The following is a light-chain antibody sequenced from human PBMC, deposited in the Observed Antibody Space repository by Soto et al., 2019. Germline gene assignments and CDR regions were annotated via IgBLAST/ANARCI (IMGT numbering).Light chain of an antibody. Sequence: EVVLTQSPGTLSLSPGERATLSCRASQSVAANYLAWYQQKRGQAPRLLIYGASSRATGIPDRFSGSGSGTDFTLTISRXEPEDFSVYHCHQYGTAPLTFGPGTKVDIK. CDR2: GAS. J-gene: IGKJ3*01. V-gene: IGKV3-20*01. CDR1: QSVAANY. CDR3: HQYGTAPLT.